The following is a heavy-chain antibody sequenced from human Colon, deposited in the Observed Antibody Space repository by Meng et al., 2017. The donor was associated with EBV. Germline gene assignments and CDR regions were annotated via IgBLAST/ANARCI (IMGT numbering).Heavy chain of an antibody. V-gene: IGHV7-4-1*02. CDR3: ARGGNFDP. Sequence: QVQVCTSGSELKKPGASGKVSCKASGYTFSTYTIDGVRQAHGRGLEWMGWISTNTGTPTYTQGFTGRFVFSLDTSVSTAYLQISSLKAEDTAVYYCARGGNFDPWGQGTLVTVSS. J-gene: IGHJ5*02. D-gene: IGHD2/OR15-2a*01. CDR1: GYTFSTYT. CDR2: ISTNTGTP.